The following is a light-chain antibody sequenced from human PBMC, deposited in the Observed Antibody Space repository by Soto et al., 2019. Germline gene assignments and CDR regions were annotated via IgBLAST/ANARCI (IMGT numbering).Light chain of an antibody. J-gene: IGKJ2*01. CDR2: GAS. V-gene: IGKV3-15*01. Sequence: EIVMTQSPATLSVSPGERATLSCRASQSVSSNLAWYQQKPGQAPRLLIYGASTRDNGVPARFSGSGSGTEFTLTISSLQSEDSAVYYCQQHNNWPPYTFGQGTKVDIK. CDR3: QQHNNWPPYT. CDR1: QSVSSN.